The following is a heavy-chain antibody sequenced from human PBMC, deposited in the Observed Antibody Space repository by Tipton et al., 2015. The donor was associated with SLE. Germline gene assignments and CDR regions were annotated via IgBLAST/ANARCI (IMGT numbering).Heavy chain of an antibody. J-gene: IGHJ6*02. Sequence: TLSLTCAVFGGSFSGNFWSWVRQPPGKGLDWIGGVTPSGRINYNPSLEGRVTISVDTSKNQFSLKVTSVTAADTAVYYCARGGIVSLGYCYCGMDVWGQGTTVSVSS. CDR3: ARGGIVSLGYCYCGMDV. D-gene: IGHD1-26*01. CDR2: VTPSGRI. CDR1: GGSFSGNF. V-gene: IGHV4-34*01.